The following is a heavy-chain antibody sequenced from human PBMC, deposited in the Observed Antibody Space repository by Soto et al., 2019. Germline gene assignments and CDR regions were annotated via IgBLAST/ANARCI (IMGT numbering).Heavy chain of an antibody. J-gene: IGHJ3*02. Sequence: GGSLRLSCAASGFTFSSYSMNWVRQAPGKGLEWVSYISSSSSTIYYADSVKGRFTISRDNAKNSLYLQMNSLRDEDTAVYYCARDAPQQGLVLDAFDIWGQGTMVTVSS. CDR2: ISSSSSTI. CDR1: GFTFSSYS. CDR3: ARDAPQQGLVLDAFDI. D-gene: IGHD6-19*01. V-gene: IGHV3-48*02.